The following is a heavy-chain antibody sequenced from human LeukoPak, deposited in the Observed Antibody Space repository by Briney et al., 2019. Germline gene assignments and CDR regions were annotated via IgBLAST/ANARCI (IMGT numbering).Heavy chain of an antibody. CDR3: AREGGGYSRNNWFDP. D-gene: IGHD2-2*03. V-gene: IGHV4-59*01. CDR1: GGSISSYY. CDR2: IYYSGSA. Sequence: PSETLSLTCTVSGGSISSYYWSWIRQPAGKGLEWIGYIYYSGSANYNPSLKSRVTISVDTSKNQFSLKLSSVTAADTAVYYCAREGGGYSRNNWFDPWGQGTLVTVSS. J-gene: IGHJ5*02.